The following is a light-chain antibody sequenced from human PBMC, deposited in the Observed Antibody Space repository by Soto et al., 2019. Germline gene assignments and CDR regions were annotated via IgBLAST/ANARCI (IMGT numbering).Light chain of an antibody. CDR2: DAS. CDR3: QQRSNWPRT. J-gene: IGKJ2*01. V-gene: IGKV3-11*01. CDR1: QSVSSY. Sequence: EIVLTQSPATLSLSPGERATLSCRASQSVSSYLAWDQQKPGQAPRLLIYDASNRATGIPARFSGSGSGTVFTLTISSLEPEDFAVYYCQQRSNWPRTFGQGTKLEIK.